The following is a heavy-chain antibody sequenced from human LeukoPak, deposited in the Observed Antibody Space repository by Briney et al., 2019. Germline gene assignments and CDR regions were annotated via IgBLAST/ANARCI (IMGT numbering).Heavy chain of an antibody. J-gene: IGHJ6*03. CDR3: ARGVFHYGSGRADYYYYYMDV. V-gene: IGHV4-59*01. CDR2: IYYSGST. Sequence: SETLSLTCTVSGGSISSYYWSWIRQPPGKGLEWIGYIYYSGSTNYNPSLKSRVTISVDTSKNQFSLKLSSVTAADTAVYYCARGVFHYGSGRADYYYYYMDVWGKGTTVTVSS. D-gene: IGHD3-10*01. CDR1: GGSISSYY.